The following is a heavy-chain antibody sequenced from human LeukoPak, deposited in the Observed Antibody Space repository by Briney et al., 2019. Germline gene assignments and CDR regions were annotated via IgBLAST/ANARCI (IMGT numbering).Heavy chain of an antibody. J-gene: IGHJ4*02. Sequence: HPGGSLRLSCAASGFTFSSYAMHWVRQAPGKGLEWAAVISDDGTFTLYGDSVRGRFTISRDSSKNTLYLQMNSLRPEDTAVYYCARDPYRDAPDYFDYWGQGTLVTVSS. V-gene: IGHV3-30-3*01. CDR2: ISDDGTFT. CDR1: GFTFSSYA. CDR3: ARDPYRDAPDYFDY.